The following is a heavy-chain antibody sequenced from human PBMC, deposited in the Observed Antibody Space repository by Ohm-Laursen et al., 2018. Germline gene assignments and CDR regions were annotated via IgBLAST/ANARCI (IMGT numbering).Heavy chain of an antibody. Sequence: GSLRLSCAASGFTFSISGMTWVRQAPGKGLEWVGRTRNKANSYTTEYAASVKGRFTISRDDSKNSLYLQMNSLRAEDTALYYCAKDIAAAGPYYFDYWGQGTLVTVSS. CDR3: AKDIAAAGPYYFDY. D-gene: IGHD6-13*01. J-gene: IGHJ4*02. V-gene: IGHV3-72*01. CDR2: TRNKANSYTT. CDR1: GFTFSISG.